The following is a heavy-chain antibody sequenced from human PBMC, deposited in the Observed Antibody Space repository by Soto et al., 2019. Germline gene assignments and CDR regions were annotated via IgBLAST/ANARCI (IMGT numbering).Heavy chain of an antibody. CDR2: ISGGGDGT. J-gene: IGHJ3*01. CDR3: AKKGLGSLKTFCSNSDCHYAFDL. D-gene: IGHD2-8*01. Sequence: EVQLLESGGGLVQPGGSLRLSSAASGFTFINYAMIWVRQAPGKGLEWVSTISGGGDGTYYADSVKGHFTISRDNSKNTLYLQMNSLRAEDTAIYYCAKKGLGSLKTFCSNSDCHYAFDLWGQGTVVTVSS. V-gene: IGHV3-23*01. CDR1: GFTFINYA.